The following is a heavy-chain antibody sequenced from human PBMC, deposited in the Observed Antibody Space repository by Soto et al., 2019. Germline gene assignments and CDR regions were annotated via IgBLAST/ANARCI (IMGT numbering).Heavy chain of an antibody. J-gene: IGHJ6*02. CDR2: IIPIFGTA. D-gene: IGHD3-9*01. V-gene: IGHV1-69*06. CDR1: GGTFSSYA. Sequence: ASVKVSCKASGGTFSSYAISWVRQAPGQGLEWMGGIIPIFGTANYAQKFQGRVTITADKSTSTAYMELSSLRSEDTAVYYCARGGGDWLLDYYPYGMDVWGQGTTVTVSS. CDR3: ARGGGDWLLDYYPYGMDV.